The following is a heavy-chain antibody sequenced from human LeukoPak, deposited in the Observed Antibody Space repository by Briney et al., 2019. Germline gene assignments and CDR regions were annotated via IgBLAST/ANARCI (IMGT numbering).Heavy chain of an antibody. Sequence: ASVKVSCKASGYTFTGHYMHWVRQAPGQGLECMGFINPNSGGTNYAQKFQGRVTMTRDTSISTTYMELSRLTSDDTAVYYCARVGHTSGWDFDYWGQGTLVTVSS. D-gene: IGHD6-19*01. CDR3: ARVGHTSGWDFDY. CDR1: GYTFTGHY. V-gene: IGHV1-2*02. CDR2: INPNSGGT. J-gene: IGHJ4*02.